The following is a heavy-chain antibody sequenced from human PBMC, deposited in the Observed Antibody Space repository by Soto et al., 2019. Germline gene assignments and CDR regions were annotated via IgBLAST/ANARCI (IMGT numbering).Heavy chain of an antibody. V-gene: IGHV4-30-4*01. CDR2: IYYSGST. D-gene: IGHD5-18*01. Sequence: SETLSLTCSVSGGTITRGDHFWSWVRQSPWKGLEWLGYIYYSGSTYYNPSLKGRVMMTIDTSKHQFSLILSSVTAADTAVFYCGRGQTAIDVWGQGTTVTVSS. CDR3: GRGQTAIDV. CDR1: GGTITRGDHF. J-gene: IGHJ6*02.